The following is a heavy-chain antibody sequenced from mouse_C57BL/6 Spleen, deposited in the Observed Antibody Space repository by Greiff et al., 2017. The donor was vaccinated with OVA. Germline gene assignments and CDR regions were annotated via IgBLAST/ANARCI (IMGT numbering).Heavy chain of an antibody. CDR1: GYTFTEYT. CDR2: FYPGSGSI. D-gene: IGHD1-1*01. CDR3: ARHEEDYGSSYEYFDV. Sequence: QVQLKVSGAELVKPGASVKLSCKASGYTFTEYTIHWVKQRSGQGLEWIGWFYPGSGSIKYNEKFKDKATLTADKSSSTVYMELSRLTSEDSAVYFCARHEEDYGSSYEYFDVWGTGTTVTVSS. J-gene: IGHJ1*03. V-gene: IGHV1-62-2*01.